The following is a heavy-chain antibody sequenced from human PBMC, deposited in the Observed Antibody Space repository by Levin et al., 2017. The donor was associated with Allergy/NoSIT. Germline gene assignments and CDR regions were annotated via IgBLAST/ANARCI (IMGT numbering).Heavy chain of an antibody. D-gene: IGHD1-26*01. CDR3: AKSGRVAVRFDAFDI. CDR2: IYPSDSDT. CDR1: GYSFSSYW. Sequence: HGESLKISCKGSGYSFSSYWIGWVRQMPGKGLGWMGIIYPSDSDTRYSPSFEGQVTIPADKSISPAYLQWNSLKAPDTAMYYCAKSGRVAVRFDAFDIWGQGTMVTVSS. V-gene: IGHV5-51*01. J-gene: IGHJ3*02.